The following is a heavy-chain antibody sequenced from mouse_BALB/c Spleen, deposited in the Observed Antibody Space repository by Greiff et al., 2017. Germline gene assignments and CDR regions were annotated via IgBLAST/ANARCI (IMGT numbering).Heavy chain of an antibody. Sequence: VKLQQSGAELAKPGASVKMSCKASGYTFTSYWMHWVKQRPGQGLEWIGYINPSTGYTEYNQKFKDKATLTADKSSSTADMQLSSLTSEDSAVYYCARQHYGSSWFAYWGQGTLVTVSA. CDR2: INPSTGYT. CDR1: GYTFTSYW. J-gene: IGHJ3*01. CDR3: ARQHYGSSWFAY. D-gene: IGHD1-1*01. V-gene: IGHV1-7*01.